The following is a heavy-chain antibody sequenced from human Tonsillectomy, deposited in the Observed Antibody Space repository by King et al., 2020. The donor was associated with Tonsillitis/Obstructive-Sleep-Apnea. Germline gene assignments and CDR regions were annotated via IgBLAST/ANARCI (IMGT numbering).Heavy chain of an antibody. J-gene: IGHJ3*02. CDR1: GFIFTDAW. CDR3: TTDEHDYGDSYSRNGLAFDI. V-gene: IGHV3-15*07. CDR2: IKSRTDGGTT. D-gene: IGHD4-17*01. Sequence: QLVQSGGGLVKPGGSLRLSCAASGFIFTDAWMNWVRQAPGKGLEWVGRIKSRTDGGTTDYAAPVKGRFTISRADSKNTVSLQMNTLTTEDTAVYYCTTDEHDYGDSYSRNGLAFDIGGRGTMVTVSS.